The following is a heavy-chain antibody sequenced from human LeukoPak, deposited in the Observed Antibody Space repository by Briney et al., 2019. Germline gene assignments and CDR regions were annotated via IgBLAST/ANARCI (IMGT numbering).Heavy chain of an antibody. J-gene: IGHJ4*02. Sequence: GESLKIYSKGSGYRFTSYWIGWVRQMPGKGLEWMGIIYPGDSDTRYSPSFQGQVTISADKSVSTAYLQWSSLKASDTAIYYCAKYYEFSGSSKVGFDHWGEGTLVTVSS. CDR2: IYPGDSDT. CDR3: AKYYEFSGSSKVGFDH. CDR1: GYRFTSYW. V-gene: IGHV5-51*01. D-gene: IGHD3-3*01.